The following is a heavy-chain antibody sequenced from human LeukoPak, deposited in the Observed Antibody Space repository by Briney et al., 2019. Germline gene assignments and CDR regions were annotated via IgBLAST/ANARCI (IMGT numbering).Heavy chain of an antibody. D-gene: IGHD2-21*02. CDR1: GGSFTGYH. V-gene: IGHV4-34*01. CDR3: ARDPTAVVTVPYYFDF. CDR2: INHRGHP. Sequence: SETLSLTCAVYGGSFTGYHWNCIRQSPQRGLEWIGEINHRGHPHYNPSLESRLTISVDTSKNQFSLTLKSVTAADTAVYFCARDPTAVVTVPYYFDFWGQGTPVTVSS. J-gene: IGHJ4*02.